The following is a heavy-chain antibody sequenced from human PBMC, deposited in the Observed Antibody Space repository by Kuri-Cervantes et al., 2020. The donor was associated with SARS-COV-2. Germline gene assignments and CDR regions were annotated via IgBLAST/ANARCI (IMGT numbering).Heavy chain of an antibody. D-gene: IGHD7-27*01. CDR3: ARDGWGSSFDY. CDR2: IKQDGSEK. J-gene: IGHJ4*02. V-gene: IGHV3-7*01. Sequence: GESLKISCAASGFTFSSYWMSWVRQAPGKGLEWVANIKQDGSEKYYVDSLKGRFTISRDNAKNSLYLQMNSLRAEDTAVYYCARDGWGSSFDYWGQGTLVTVSS. CDR1: GFTFSSYW.